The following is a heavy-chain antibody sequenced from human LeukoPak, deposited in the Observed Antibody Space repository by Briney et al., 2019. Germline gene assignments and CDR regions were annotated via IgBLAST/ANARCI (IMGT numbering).Heavy chain of an antibody. V-gene: IGHV3-66*01. CDR3: ASYTY. J-gene: IGHJ4*02. CDR2: IYSDGST. CDR1: GFTVSNNY. Sequence: GGSLRLSCAVSGFTVSNNYVTWVRQALGKGLEWVLVIYSDGSTYYADSVKGRFTIFRDNSKNTVFLHMNRLRAEDTAVYYCASYTYWGQGTLVTVSS. D-gene: IGHD3-16*01.